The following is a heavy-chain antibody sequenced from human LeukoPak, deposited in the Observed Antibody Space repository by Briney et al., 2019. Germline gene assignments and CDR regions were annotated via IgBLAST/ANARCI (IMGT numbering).Heavy chain of an antibody. CDR3: AKDKRQYSSGWYAFDI. D-gene: IGHD6-19*01. J-gene: IGHJ3*02. Sequence: PGGSLRLSCAASGFTFDDYAMHWVRQAPGKGLEWVSGISWNSGSIGYADSVKGRFTISRDNAKNSLYLQMNSLRAEDMALYYCAKDKRQYSSGWYAFDIWGQGTMVTVSS. CDR2: ISWNSGSI. V-gene: IGHV3-9*03. CDR1: GFTFDDYA.